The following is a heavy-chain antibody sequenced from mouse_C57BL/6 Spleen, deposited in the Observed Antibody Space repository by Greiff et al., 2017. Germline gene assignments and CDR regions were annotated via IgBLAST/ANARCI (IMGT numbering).Heavy chain of an antibody. D-gene: IGHD3-2*02. CDR1: GYTFTDYN. J-gene: IGHJ2*01. CDR3: ARQLRLLDY. V-gene: IGHV1-22*01. Sequence: EVHLVESGPELVKPGASVKMSCKASGYTFTDYNMHWVKQSHGKSLEWIGYINPNNGGTSYNQKFKGKATLTVNKSSSTAYMELRSLTSEDSAVYYCARQLRLLDYWGQGTTLTVSS. CDR2: INPNNGGT.